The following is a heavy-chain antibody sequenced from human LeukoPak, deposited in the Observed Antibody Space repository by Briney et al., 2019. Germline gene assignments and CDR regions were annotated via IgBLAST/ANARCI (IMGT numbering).Heavy chain of an antibody. CDR3: ARGDAVAGNDAFDI. Sequence: ASVTVSCKASGYTFTSYGISWVRQAPGQGLEWMGWISAYNGNTNYAQKLQGRVTMTTDTSTSTAYMELRSLRSDDTAVYYCARGDAVAGNDAFDIWGQGTMVTVSS. D-gene: IGHD6-19*01. CDR1: GYTFTSYG. V-gene: IGHV1-18*01. J-gene: IGHJ3*02. CDR2: ISAYNGNT.